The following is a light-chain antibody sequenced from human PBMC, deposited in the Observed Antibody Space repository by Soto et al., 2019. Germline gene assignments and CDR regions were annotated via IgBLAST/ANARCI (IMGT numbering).Light chain of an antibody. CDR1: SSDVGGYNY. J-gene: IGLJ1*01. Sequence: QSVLTQPPSASLSPGQSVTISCTGTSSDVGGYNYGSWYQQHPGKAPKLIIYEVSKRPSGVPDRFSGSKSGNTASLTVSGLQAEDEADYYCISYALTAYVFGTGTKVTVL. V-gene: IGLV2-8*01. CDR3: ISYALTAYV. CDR2: EVS.